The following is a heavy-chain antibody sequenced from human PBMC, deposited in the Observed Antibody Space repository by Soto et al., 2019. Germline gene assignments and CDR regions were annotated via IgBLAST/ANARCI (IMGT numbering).Heavy chain of an antibody. CDR1: GFTFSSYS. J-gene: IGHJ6*02. D-gene: IGHD3-3*01. Sequence: AGSLRLSFAASGFTFSSYSMNWVRQAPGKGLEWVSYISSSSSNIYYADSVKVRFTISRDNAKNSLYLQMNSLRDEDTAVYYCARGCDFGSGYYCGMYVWGQGTTVTVSS. CDR2: ISSSSSNI. CDR3: ARGCDFGSGYYCGMYV. V-gene: IGHV3-48*02.